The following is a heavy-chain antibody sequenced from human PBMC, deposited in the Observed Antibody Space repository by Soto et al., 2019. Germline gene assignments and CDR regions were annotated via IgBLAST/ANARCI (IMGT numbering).Heavy chain of an antibody. CDR2: ISYDGSNN. V-gene: IGHV3-30-3*01. D-gene: IGHD3-3*01. Sequence: GGSLRLSCAASGFTFSSYAMHWVRQAPGKGLEWVAIISYDGSNNHYADSVKDRFTLSRDNSNNTLYLQMNSLRAEDTAVYYCARSNQWSGYLFDAFDIWGQGTMVTVSS. J-gene: IGHJ3*02. CDR3: ARSNQWSGYLFDAFDI. CDR1: GFTFSSYA.